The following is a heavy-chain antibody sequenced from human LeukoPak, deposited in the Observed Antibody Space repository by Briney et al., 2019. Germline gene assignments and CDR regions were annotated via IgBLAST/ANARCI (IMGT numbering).Heavy chain of an antibody. CDR1: GFTFGDYA. Sequence: GGSLRLSCTASGFTFGDYAMSWVRQAPGKGLEWVGFIRSKAYGGTTEYAASVKGRFTISRDDSKSIAYLQMNSLKTEDTAVYYCTREMGGASARYNWFDPWGQGTLVTVSS. D-gene: IGHD3-16*01. V-gene: IGHV3-49*04. CDR3: TREMGGASARYNWFDP. CDR2: IRSKAYGGTT. J-gene: IGHJ5*02.